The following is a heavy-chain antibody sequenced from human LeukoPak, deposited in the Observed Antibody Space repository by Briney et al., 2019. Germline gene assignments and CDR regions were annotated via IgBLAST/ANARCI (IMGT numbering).Heavy chain of an antibody. V-gene: IGHV4-59*01. D-gene: IGHD3-10*01. J-gene: IGHJ4*02. Sequence: SETLSLTCTVSGGPLSSYSWSWIRQSPGKGLEWIGYIFNSGSTIYNPSLNSRVTISIDMSKKQFSLKLSSVTVADTAVYYCASDYGSGSYRFDYWGQGALVTVSS. CDR1: GGPLSSYS. CDR2: IFNSGST. CDR3: ASDYGSGSYRFDY.